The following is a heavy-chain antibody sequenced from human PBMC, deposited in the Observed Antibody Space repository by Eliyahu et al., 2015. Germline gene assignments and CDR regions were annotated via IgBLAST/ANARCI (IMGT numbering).Heavy chain of an antibody. CDR1: GFTFSHFA. J-gene: IGHJ6*02. V-gene: IGHV3-33*01. CDR3: ARRWSYGMDV. Sequence: QVQLVESGGGVVQPGTSLXLXCAASGFTFSHFAXXWVRXAPGKGLEWVALIWYDRNKEYYADSVKGRATISRDDSKNTLYLQMNNLRVEDTAVYFCARRWSYGMDVWGQGTTVTVSS. D-gene: IGHD3-3*01. CDR2: IWYDRNKE.